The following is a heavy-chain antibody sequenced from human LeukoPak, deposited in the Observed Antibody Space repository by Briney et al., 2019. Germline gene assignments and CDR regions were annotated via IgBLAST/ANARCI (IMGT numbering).Heavy chain of an antibody. CDR2: IYPGDSDT. Sequence: GESLKISCKGSGYSFTSYWIGWVRQMPGKGLEWIGIIYPGDSDTRYSPSFQGQVTISADKSISTAYLQWSSLKASDTAMYYCARSIAAAGTSADYWGQGTLVTVSS. CDR3: ARSIAAAGTSADY. CDR1: GYSFTSYW. V-gene: IGHV5-51*01. D-gene: IGHD6-13*01. J-gene: IGHJ4*02.